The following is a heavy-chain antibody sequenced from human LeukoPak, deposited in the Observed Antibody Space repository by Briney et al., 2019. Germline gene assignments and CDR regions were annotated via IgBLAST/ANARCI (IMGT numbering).Heavy chain of an antibody. CDR2: IYSSGST. Sequence: SETLSLTCSVSGDSISNYYWSWIRQSAGKGLEWIGRIYSSGSTDYNPSLKSRVSMSVDTSKNQFSLKLSSVTAADTAVYYCARGKVDIVATGPYYYYYYMDVWGKGTTVTISS. CDR3: ARGKVDIVATGPYYYYYYMDV. CDR1: GDSISNYY. D-gene: IGHD5-12*01. V-gene: IGHV4-4*07. J-gene: IGHJ6*03.